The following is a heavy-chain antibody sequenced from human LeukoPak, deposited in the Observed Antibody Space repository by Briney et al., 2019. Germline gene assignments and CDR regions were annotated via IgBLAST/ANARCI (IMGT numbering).Heavy chain of an antibody. V-gene: IGHV1-69*13. CDR1: GGTFSSYA. CDR3: ARGSIAALYFDY. D-gene: IGHD6-6*01. Sequence: SVKVSCKASGGTFSSYAISWVRQAPGQGLEWMGGTIPIFGTANYAQKFQGRVTITADESTSTAYMELSSLRSEDTAVYYCARGSIAALYFDYWGQGTLVTVSS. CDR2: TIPIFGTA. J-gene: IGHJ4*02.